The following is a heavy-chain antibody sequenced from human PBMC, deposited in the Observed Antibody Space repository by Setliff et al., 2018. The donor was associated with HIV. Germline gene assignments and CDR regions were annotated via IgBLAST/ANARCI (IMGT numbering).Heavy chain of an antibody. D-gene: IGHD5-18*01. CDR2: IYGGDSDV. CDR3: ARAGVATARYFDS. V-gene: IGHV5-51*01. Sequence: GESPKISCKGSGYNFANYWIGWVRQMPGKGLELMGIIYGGDSDVRYSPSFQGHVTISVDNSITTAYLQWSSLQALDTAIYYCARAGVATARYFDSWGQGILVTVSS. J-gene: IGHJ4*02. CDR1: GYNFANYW.